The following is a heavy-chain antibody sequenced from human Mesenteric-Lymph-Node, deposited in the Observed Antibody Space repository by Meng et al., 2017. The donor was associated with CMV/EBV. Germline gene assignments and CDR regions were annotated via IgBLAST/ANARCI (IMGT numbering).Heavy chain of an antibody. J-gene: IGHJ6*02. CDR2: ISSGGSTI. CDR3: ARRSYYYGMDV. Sequence: GESLKISCAASGFTFSNYYMSWIRQAPGKGLEWVSYISSGGSTIYYADSMKGRFTISRDNANNSLYLQMNSLRAEDTAVYYCARRSYYYGMDVWGQGTTVTVSS. V-gene: IGHV3-11*04. CDR1: GFTFSNYY.